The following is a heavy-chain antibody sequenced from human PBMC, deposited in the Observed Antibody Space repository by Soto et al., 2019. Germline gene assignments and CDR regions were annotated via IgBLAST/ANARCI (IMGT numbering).Heavy chain of an antibody. J-gene: IGHJ6*03. Sequence: SETLSLTCAVYGGSFSGYYWSWIRQPPGKGLEWIGEINHSGSTNYNPSLKSRVTISVDTSKNQFSLKLSSVTAADTAVYYCERREYYGSLSYYNDYYYYMDVCGKQTTVTVS. CDR3: ERREYYGSLSYYNDYYYYMDV. CDR1: GGSFSGYY. V-gene: IGHV4-34*01. D-gene: IGHD3-10*01. CDR2: INHSGST.